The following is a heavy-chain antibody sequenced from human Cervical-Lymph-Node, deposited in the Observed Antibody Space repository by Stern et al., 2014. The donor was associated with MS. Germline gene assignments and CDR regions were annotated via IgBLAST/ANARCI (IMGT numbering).Heavy chain of an antibody. Sequence: VQLVESGAEEKKPGASVKVSCKASGYTFTSHDMHWVRKPTGQGLEWMGIINPSGGSTSYAQKFQGRVTMTRDTSTSTVYMELSSLRSEDTAVYYCARDRRSSGWFDYWGQGTLVTVSS. CDR2: INPSGGST. D-gene: IGHD6-19*01. CDR3: ARDRRSSGWFDY. CDR1: GYTFTSHD. V-gene: IGHV1-46*01. J-gene: IGHJ4*02.